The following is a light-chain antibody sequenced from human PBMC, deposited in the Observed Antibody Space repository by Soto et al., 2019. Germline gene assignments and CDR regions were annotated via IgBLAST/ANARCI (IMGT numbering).Light chain of an antibody. V-gene: IGKV1-8*01. J-gene: IGKJ3*01. CDR3: HQYYDYPLT. CDR1: QSISSS. CDR2: AAS. Sequence: AIRMTQSPSSFSASTGDTVTITCRASQSISSSLAWYQQKPGKAPKLLIYAASTLQSGVPSRFSGSGSGTDFTLTINCLQSEDIATYSCHQYYDYPLTFGPGTRVDIK.